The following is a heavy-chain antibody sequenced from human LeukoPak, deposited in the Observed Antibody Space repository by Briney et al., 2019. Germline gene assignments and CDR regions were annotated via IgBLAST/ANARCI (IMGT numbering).Heavy chain of an antibody. J-gene: IGHJ4*02. Sequence: GGSLGLSCAASGFTFSNYEMNWVRQAPGKGLEWVSVLYNGGSTFYADSVKARFTISRDNSKNTLYLQMNSLKAEDTAVYYCATTRGEQGYDYWGQGTLVTVSS. CDR2: LYNGGST. CDR3: ATTRGEQGYDY. D-gene: IGHD1/OR15-1a*01. CDR1: GFTFSNYE. V-gene: IGHV3-66*01.